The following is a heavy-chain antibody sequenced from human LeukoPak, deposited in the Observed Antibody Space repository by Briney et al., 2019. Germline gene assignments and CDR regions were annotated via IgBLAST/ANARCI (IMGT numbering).Heavy chain of an antibody. Sequence: GASVKVSCKASGGTFSSYAISWVRQAPGQGLEWMGGIIPIFGTANYAQKFQGRVTITADESTSTAYMELSSLRSEDTAVYYCASFTPNLGGGATENYYYYMDVWGKGTTVTISS. J-gene: IGHJ6*03. CDR3: ASFTPNLGGGATENYYYYMDV. CDR2: IIPIFGTA. D-gene: IGHD1-26*01. CDR1: GGTFSSYA. V-gene: IGHV1-69*13.